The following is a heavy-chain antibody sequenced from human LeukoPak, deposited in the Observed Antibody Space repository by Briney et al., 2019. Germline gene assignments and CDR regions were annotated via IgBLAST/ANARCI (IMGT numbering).Heavy chain of an antibody. CDR3: ARGPLHYDSSGYYLGWFDY. CDR2: INHSGST. Sequence: SETLSLTCAVYGGSFSGYYWSWIRQPPGKGLEWIGEINHSGSTNYNPSLKSRVTISVDTSKNQFSLKLSSVTAAVTAVYYCARGPLHYDSSGYYLGWFDYWGQGTLVTVSS. J-gene: IGHJ4*02. V-gene: IGHV4-34*01. CDR1: GGSFSGYY. D-gene: IGHD3-22*01.